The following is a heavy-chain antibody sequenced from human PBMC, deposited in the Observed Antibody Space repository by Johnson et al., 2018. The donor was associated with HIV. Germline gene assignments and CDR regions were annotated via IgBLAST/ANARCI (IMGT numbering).Heavy chain of an antibody. CDR1: GFTFSSYA. Sequence: QVQLVESGGGLVQPGGSLRLSCAASGFTFSSYAMHWVRQAPGKGLEWVAVISYDGSNKYYADSVKGRFTISRDNSKSTLYLQMNSLRAEDTAVYYCARAVGAGGIWGQGTMVTVSS. J-gene: IGHJ3*02. CDR3: ARAVGAGGI. V-gene: IGHV3-30-3*01. CDR2: ISYDGSNK. D-gene: IGHD1-26*01.